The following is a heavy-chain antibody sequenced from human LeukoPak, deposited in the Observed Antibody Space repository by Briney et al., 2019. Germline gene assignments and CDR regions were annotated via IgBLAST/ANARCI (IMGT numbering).Heavy chain of an antibody. CDR3: ARLWSTSCKGGSCPHQPNY. CDR1: GGSISSYY. J-gene: IGHJ4*02. V-gene: IGHV4-59*04. D-gene: IGHD2-15*01. CDR2: INYGGNT. Sequence: SETLSLTCTVSGGSISSYYWNWIRQPPGKGLEWIGTINYGGNTYYNLSLKSRVIIFLDTSKNQFSLKLSSVTAADTAVYYCARLWSTSCKGGSCPHQPNYWGQGTRVTLPS.